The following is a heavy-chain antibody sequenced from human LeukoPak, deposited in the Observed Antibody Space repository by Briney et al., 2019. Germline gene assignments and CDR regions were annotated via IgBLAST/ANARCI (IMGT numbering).Heavy chain of an antibody. J-gene: IGHJ6*03. CDR1: GYTFTSYG. CDR3: ASLDQPKYSSGWYPVKVEGYYMDV. D-gene: IGHD6-19*01. Sequence: GASVKVSCKASGYTFTSYGISWVRQAPGQGLEWMGGIIPIFGTANYAQKFQGRVAITADESTSTAYMELSSLRSEDTAVYYCASLDQPKYSSGWYPVKVEGYYMDVWGKGTTVTVSS. V-gene: IGHV1-69*13. CDR2: IIPIFGTA.